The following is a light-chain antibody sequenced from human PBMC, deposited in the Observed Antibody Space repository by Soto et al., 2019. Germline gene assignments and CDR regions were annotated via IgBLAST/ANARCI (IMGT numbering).Light chain of an antibody. CDR2: GAS. CDR1: QSVSSSY. CDR3: QQYGSSRT. V-gene: IGKV3-20*01. J-gene: IGKJ1*01. Sequence: EIVLTQSPGTLSLSPGERATLSCRASQSVSSSYLAWYQQKPGQAPRLLIYGASSRATGIPDRFSGSGSGTEFPLTISRLEPEDCAVYYCQQYGSSRTFGQGTKVEIK.